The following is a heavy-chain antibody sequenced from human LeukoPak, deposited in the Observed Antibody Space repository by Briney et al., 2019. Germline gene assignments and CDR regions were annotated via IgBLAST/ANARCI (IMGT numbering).Heavy chain of an antibody. D-gene: IGHD3-16*01. CDR1: GASTDSDNFY. CDR3: ARHAGTMISVGGDPYYFDS. V-gene: IGHV4-39*01. J-gene: IGHJ4*02. Sequence: PSETLSLTCTVSGASTDSDNFYWGWIRQPPGKGLEWIGSVYYSGSAYYSPFLKSRVTISVDTSTTQFSLKMRSVTAADTAVYYCARHAGTMISVGGDPYYFDSWGQGTLVTVSA. CDR2: VYYSGSA.